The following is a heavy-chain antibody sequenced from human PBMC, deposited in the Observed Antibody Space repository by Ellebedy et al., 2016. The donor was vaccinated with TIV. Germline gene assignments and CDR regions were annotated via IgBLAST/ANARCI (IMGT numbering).Heavy chain of an antibody. CDR2: IFPADSDV. D-gene: IGHD3-10*01. V-gene: IGHV5-51*01. Sequence: GESLKISCEASGFSFTNYWIGWVRQLPGKGLEWVGIIFPADSDVEYNPSFQGQVTVSADKSLNTAYLHWRILQAADSAMYYCAREGGFDGWGSHTFDYWGQGTLVTVSS. J-gene: IGHJ4*02. CDR1: GFSFTNYW. CDR3: AREGGFDGWGSHTFDY.